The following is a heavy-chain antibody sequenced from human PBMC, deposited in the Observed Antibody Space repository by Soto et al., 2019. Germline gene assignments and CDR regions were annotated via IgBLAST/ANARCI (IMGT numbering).Heavy chain of an antibody. Sequence: QVQLMQSGAEVKKPGSSVKVSCKASGGTFSTSAISWVRQAPGEGLEWVGGIMPIFATPDYAQKFQGRVTISADESTATAYLDLTSLRTDDTAVYYSARDKGRQQLGGNYYYILDVWGQGTAITVSS. D-gene: IGHD3-3*02. J-gene: IGHJ6*02. CDR1: GGTFSTSA. CDR3: ARDKGRQQLGGNYYYILDV. CDR2: IMPIFATP. V-gene: IGHV1-69*12.